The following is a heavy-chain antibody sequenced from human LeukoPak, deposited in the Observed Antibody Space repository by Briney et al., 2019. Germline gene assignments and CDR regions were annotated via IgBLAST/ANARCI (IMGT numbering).Heavy chain of an antibody. CDR3: ARDRQQLVYDTYNWFDP. V-gene: IGHV1-3*01. Sequence: ASVKVSCKASGYTFTSYGISWVRQAPGQRLEWMGWINAGNGNTKYSQKFQGRVTITRDTSASTAYMELSSLRSEDTAVYYCARDRQQLVYDTYNWFDPWGQGTLVTVSS. J-gene: IGHJ5*02. D-gene: IGHD6-13*01. CDR2: INAGNGNT. CDR1: GYTFTSYG.